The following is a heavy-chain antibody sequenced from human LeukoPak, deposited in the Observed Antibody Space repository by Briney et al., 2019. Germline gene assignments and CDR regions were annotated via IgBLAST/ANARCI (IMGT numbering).Heavy chain of an antibody. CDR2: IYYSGST. CDR1: GGSFSGYY. V-gene: IGHV4-31*11. J-gene: IGHJ6*02. CDR3: ARGTLYYYYGMDV. Sequence: PSETLSLTCAVYGGSFSGYYWSWIRQHPGKGLEWIGYIYYSGSTYYNPSLKSRVTISVDTSKNQFSLKLSSVTAADTAVYYCARGTLYYYYGMDVWAKGPRSPSP.